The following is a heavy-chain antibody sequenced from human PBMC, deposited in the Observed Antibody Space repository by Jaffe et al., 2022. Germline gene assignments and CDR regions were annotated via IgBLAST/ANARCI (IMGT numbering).Heavy chain of an antibody. CDR2: IYYSGST. CDR3: ARPKDSSGWSNAFDI. V-gene: IGHV4-39*01. Sequence: QLQLQESGPGLVKPSETLSLTCTVSGGSISSSSYYWGWIRQPPGKGLEWIGSIYYSGSTYYNPSLKSRVTISVDTSKNQFSLKLSSVTAADTAVYYCARPKDSSGWSNAFDIWGQGTMVTVSS. CDR1: GGSISSSSYY. J-gene: IGHJ3*02. D-gene: IGHD6-19*01.